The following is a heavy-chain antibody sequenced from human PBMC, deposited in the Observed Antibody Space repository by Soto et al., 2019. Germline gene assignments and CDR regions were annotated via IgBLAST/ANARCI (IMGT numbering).Heavy chain of an antibody. CDR3: AREQYDSSGYYGGEFGY. Sequence: PSETLPLTGTVSGGSISSGEYYWSWIRQPPGKGLEWIGYIYYSGSTYYNQSLKSRVTISVDTSKNQFSLKLSSVTATDTAVYYCAREQYDSSGYYGGEFGYWGQGTLVTVSS. D-gene: IGHD3-22*01. CDR1: GGSISSGEYY. J-gene: IGHJ4*02. V-gene: IGHV4-30-4*02. CDR2: IYYSGST.